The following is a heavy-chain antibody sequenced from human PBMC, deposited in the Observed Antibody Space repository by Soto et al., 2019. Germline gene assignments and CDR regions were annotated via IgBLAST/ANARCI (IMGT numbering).Heavy chain of an antibody. J-gene: IGHJ5*02. Sequence: GASVKVFCKASGGTFSSYAISWVRQAPGQGLEWMGGIIPIFGTANYAQKFQGRVTITADESTSTAYMELSSLRSEDTAVYYCARAGYSSSSFWFDPWGQGTLVTVSS. CDR3: ARAGYSSSSFWFDP. D-gene: IGHD6-6*01. V-gene: IGHV1-69*13. CDR2: IIPIFGTA. CDR1: GGTFSSYA.